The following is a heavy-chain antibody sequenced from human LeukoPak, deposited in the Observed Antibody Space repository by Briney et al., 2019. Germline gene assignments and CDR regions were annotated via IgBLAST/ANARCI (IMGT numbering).Heavy chain of an antibody. Sequence: GGSLRLSCAASGFTFSSYSMNWVRQAPGKGLEWVSYISSSSSTIYYADSVKGRFTISRDNAKNSLYLQVNSLRAEDTAVYYCAGGYSYYYGMDVWGQGTTVTVSS. CDR1: GFTFSSYS. D-gene: IGHD1-26*01. CDR2: ISSSSSTI. V-gene: IGHV3-48*01. J-gene: IGHJ6*02. CDR3: AGGYSYYYGMDV.